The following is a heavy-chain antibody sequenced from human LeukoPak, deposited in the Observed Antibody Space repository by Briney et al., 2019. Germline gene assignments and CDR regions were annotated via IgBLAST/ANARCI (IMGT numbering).Heavy chain of an antibody. CDR2: ICYSGNT. CDR3: ARRRLGETTTANWFDP. Sequence: SETLSLTCTVSRGSISSSSYYWGWIRQPPGKGLEWIGSICYSGNTYYNPSLKSRVTISVDTSKNQFSLKLSSVTAADTAVYYCARRRLGETTTANWFDPWGQGTLVTVSS. J-gene: IGHJ5*02. D-gene: IGHD4-17*01. CDR1: RGSISSSSYY. V-gene: IGHV4-39*01.